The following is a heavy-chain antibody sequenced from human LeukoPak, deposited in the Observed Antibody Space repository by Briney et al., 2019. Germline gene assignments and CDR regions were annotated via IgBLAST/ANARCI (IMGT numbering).Heavy chain of an antibody. CDR2: IYYSGST. Sequence: SETLSLTCTVSGGSISSSSYYWGWIRQPPGKGLEWIGSIYYSGSTYYNPSLKSRVTISVDTSKNQFSLKLSSVTAADTAVYYCARQYYGSGSYYNFLNYFDYWGQGTLVTVSS. D-gene: IGHD3-10*01. J-gene: IGHJ4*02. V-gene: IGHV4-39*01. CDR1: GGSISSSSYY. CDR3: ARQYYGSGSYYNFLNYFDY.